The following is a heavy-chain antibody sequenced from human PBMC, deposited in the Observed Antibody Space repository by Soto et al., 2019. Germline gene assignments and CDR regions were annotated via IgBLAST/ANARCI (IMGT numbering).Heavy chain of an antibody. CDR2: IRHFDNAM. CDR3: ANDKGELYFDF. V-gene: IGHV3-48*02. J-gene: IGHJ4*02. CDR1: GFTFRSSS. D-gene: IGHD1-7*01. Sequence: EVLLVESGGGLVQPGGSLRLSCVASGFTFRSSSMHWVRQAPGRGLEWISHIRHFDNAMFYADSVKGRFTISRDNARNSVFLQMNSLRDEDTALYYCANDKGELYFDFWGQGTLVTVSS.